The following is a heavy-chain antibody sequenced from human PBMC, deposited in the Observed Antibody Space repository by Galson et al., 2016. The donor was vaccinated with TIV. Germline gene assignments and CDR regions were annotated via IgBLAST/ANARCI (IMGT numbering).Heavy chain of an antibody. CDR2: LRDDGSNK. CDR3: TKDSSVSVLVTAKGFDY. Sequence: SLRLSCAASGFTFSSYGMHWVRQAPGKGLEWVAFLRDDGSNKYYGDSVKGRFTISRDHSKNTLYLQMNRLRAEDTAVYYCTKDSSVSVLVTAKGFDYWGQGTLVTVSS. V-gene: IGHV3-30*02. J-gene: IGHJ4*02. CDR1: GFTFSSYG. D-gene: IGHD2-21*02.